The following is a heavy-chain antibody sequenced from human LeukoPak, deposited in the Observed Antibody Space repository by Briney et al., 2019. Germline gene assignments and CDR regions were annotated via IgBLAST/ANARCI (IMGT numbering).Heavy chain of an antibody. J-gene: IGHJ4*02. CDR3: ATARKRIQLWLHVY. V-gene: IGHV1-46*01. CDR2: INPSGGST. D-gene: IGHD5-18*01. Sequence: ASVKVSCKASGYTFTSYYMHWVRQAPGQGLEWVGIINPSGGSTSYAQKFQGRVTITADESTSTAYMELSSLRSEDTAVYYCATARKRIQLWLHVYWGQGTLVTVSS. CDR1: GYTFTSYY.